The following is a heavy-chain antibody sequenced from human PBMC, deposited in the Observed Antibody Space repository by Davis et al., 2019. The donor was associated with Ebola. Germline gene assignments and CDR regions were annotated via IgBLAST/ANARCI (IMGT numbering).Heavy chain of an antibody. J-gene: IGHJ6*04. D-gene: IGHD5-18*01. CDR3: ARGWLRGGLDV. Sequence: HSQTLSLTCAISGDSVSSAGWNWIRQSPSRGLEWLGRTYYSSKWYKDYAVIVKSRITINPDTSKNQFSLQLNSVTPEDTALYYCARGWLRGGLDVWGEGTTVTVSS. CDR1: GDSVSSAG. CDR2: TYYSSKWYK. V-gene: IGHV6-1*01.